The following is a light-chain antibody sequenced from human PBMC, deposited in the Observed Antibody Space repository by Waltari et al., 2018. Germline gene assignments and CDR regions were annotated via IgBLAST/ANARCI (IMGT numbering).Light chain of an antibody. CDR2: AAS. Sequence: DIQMTQSPSSLSASVGDRVTITCRASQSISSYLNWYQQKPGKAPKLLIYAASSLQSEVPSRFSGSGSGTDLTLTISSLQPEDFATYYCQQSYSTPRTFGQGTKVEIK. V-gene: IGKV1-39*01. CDR3: QQSYSTPRT. CDR1: QSISSY. J-gene: IGKJ1*01.